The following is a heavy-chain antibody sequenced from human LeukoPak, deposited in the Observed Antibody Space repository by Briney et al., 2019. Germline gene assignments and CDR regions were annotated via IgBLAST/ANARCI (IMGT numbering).Heavy chain of an antibody. Sequence: GGSLRLSCAASGFTFSSYAMSWVRQAPGKGLEWVSAISGSGGSTYYADSVKGRLTISRDNSKNTLYLQMNSLRAEDTAVYYCAKDARSSWSPYYFDYWGQGTLVTVSS. D-gene: IGHD6-13*01. V-gene: IGHV3-23*01. CDR1: GFTFSSYA. CDR2: ISGSGGST. CDR3: AKDARSSWSPYYFDY. J-gene: IGHJ4*02.